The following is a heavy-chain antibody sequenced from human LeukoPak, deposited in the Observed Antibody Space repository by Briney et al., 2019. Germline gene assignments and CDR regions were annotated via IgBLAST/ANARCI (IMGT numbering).Heavy chain of an antibody. CDR1: GFTFSSYG. CDR3: ARVATSSLDY. D-gene: IGHD2-2*01. V-gene: IGHV3-33*01. J-gene: IGHJ4*02. Sequence: PGRSLRLSCAASGFTFSSYGMHWVRQAPGKGLEWVALIWYDGSKNYYGESVKGRFTISRDNVQNTLHLQMNSLRAEDTAVYYCARVATSSLDYWGQGTLVTVSP. CDR2: IWYDGSKN.